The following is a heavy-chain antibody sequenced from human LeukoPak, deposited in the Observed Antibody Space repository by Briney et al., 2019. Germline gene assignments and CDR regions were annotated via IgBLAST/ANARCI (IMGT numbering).Heavy chain of an antibody. D-gene: IGHD6-19*01. Sequence: ASVKVFCKASGYTFTGYYMHWVRQAPGQGLEWMGWNNPNRGGTNYAQKFQGRVTMTRDTSISTAYMELSRLRSDDTAVYYCARGPHSSGWYRYYFDYWGQGTLVSVSS. CDR1: GYTFTGYY. J-gene: IGHJ4*02. CDR2: NNPNRGGT. CDR3: ARGPHSSGWYRYYFDY. V-gene: IGHV1-2*02.